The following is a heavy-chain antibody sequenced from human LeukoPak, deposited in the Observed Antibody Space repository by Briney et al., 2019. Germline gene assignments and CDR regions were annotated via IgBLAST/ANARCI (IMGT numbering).Heavy chain of an antibody. CDR3: AKARAGDITAAFNY. D-gene: IGHD6-13*01. J-gene: IGHJ4*02. CDR2: MRRDGNEI. Sequence: GGSLRLSCSASGFTFSTYWMSWVRQAPGKGLEWVANMRRDGNEIYYLDSVRGRFTISRDNAKNSLYLQMNSLRAEDTAVYYCAKARAGDITAAFNYWGQGTLVTVSS. V-gene: IGHV3-7*01. CDR1: GFTFSTYW.